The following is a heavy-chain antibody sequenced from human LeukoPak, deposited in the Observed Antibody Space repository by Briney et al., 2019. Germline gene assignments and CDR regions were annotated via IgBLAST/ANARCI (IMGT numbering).Heavy chain of an antibody. D-gene: IGHD2-2*01. CDR1: GFTFSSYW. CDR2: IKQDGSEK. Sequence: GGSLRLSCAASGFTFSSYWMSWVRQAPGKGLEWVANIKQDGSEKYYVDSVKGRFTISRDNAKNSLYLQMNSLRAEDTAVYYCAGDYCSSTSCYWYYYYGMDVWGQGTTVTVSS. J-gene: IGHJ6*02. CDR3: AGDYCSSTSCYWYYYYGMDV. V-gene: IGHV3-7*03.